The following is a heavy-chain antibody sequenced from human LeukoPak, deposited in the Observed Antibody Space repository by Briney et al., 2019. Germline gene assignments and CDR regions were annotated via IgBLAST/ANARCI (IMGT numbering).Heavy chain of an antibody. Sequence: GGSLRLSCAASGFTFNSYAMSWVRHAPGKGLEWVSVISGSCASTYYADAVTGRLAISRDNSKITLYLHMNSLRDEDTAVYYCAKGPDSSGYGYYYGMVVWGQGTTVTVSS. V-gene: IGHV3-23*01. CDR1: GFTFNSYA. CDR2: ISGSCAST. D-gene: IGHD3-22*01. J-gene: IGHJ6*02. CDR3: AKGPDSSGYGYYYGMVV.